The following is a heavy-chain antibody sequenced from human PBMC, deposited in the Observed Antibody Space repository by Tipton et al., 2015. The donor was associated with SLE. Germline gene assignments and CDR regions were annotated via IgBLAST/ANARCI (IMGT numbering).Heavy chain of an antibody. J-gene: IGHJ4*02. V-gene: IGHV4-34*01. CDR1: GGSFSGYY. D-gene: IGHD3-16*01. Sequence: TLSLTCAVYGGSFSGYYWSWIRQPPGKGLEWIGEINHSGSTNYNPSLKSRVTISADTSKNPFSLKLSSVTAADTAVYYCARCGGARDYWGQGTLVTVSS. CDR2: INHSGST. CDR3: ARCGGARDY.